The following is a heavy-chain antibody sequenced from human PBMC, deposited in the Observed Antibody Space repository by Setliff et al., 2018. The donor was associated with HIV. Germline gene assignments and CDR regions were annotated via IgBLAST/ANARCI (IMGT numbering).Heavy chain of an antibody. Sequence: GESLKISCKALDYTFSTYWIGWVRQKPGEGLEWMGIIYPDDSNIRYNPSFQNRVTISADKSITTAYLQLNNLKASDTATYYCARRDGRSMNAFQIWGPGTMVTVSS. V-gene: IGHV5-51*01. D-gene: IGHD2-21*01. J-gene: IGHJ3*01. CDR2: IYPDDSNI. CDR1: DYTFSTYW. CDR3: ARRDGRSMNAFQI.